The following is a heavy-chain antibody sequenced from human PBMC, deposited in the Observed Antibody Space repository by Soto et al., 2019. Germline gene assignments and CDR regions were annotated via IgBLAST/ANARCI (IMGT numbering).Heavy chain of an antibody. Sequence: QVQLVESGGGMVQPGRSLRLSCAASGFTFSSYGMHWVRQAPGKGLEWVAVIWYDGSNKYYADSVKGRFTISRDNSKNTLYLQMNSLRAEDTAVYYCARESRSWYVGYYYGMDVWGQGTTVTVSS. CDR1: GFTFSSYG. CDR2: IWYDGSNK. D-gene: IGHD6-13*01. J-gene: IGHJ6*02. V-gene: IGHV3-33*01. CDR3: ARESRSWYVGYYYGMDV.